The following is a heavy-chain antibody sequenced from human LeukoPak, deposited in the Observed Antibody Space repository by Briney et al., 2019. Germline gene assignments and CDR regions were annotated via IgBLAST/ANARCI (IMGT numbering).Heavy chain of an antibody. CDR3: AXVAPGNSEYFDY. V-gene: IGHV1-18*01. CDR2: ISVYNGST. D-gene: IGHD4-23*01. CDR1: GYTFTSYG. Sequence: TSVKVSCKASGYTFTSYGISWVRQAPGQGLEWMGWISVYNGSTNYAQKLQGRVTMTRDMSTSTVYMELSSLRSEDTAVYYCAXVAPGNSEYFDYWGQGTLVTVSS. J-gene: IGHJ4*02.